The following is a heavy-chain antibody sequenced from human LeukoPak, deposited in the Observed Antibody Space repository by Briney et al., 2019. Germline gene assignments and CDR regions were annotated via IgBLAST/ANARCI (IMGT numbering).Heavy chain of an antibody. D-gene: IGHD3-22*01. J-gene: IGHJ4*02. CDR2: ISWNSGSI. CDR3: AKTQTPYYYDSSGYYY. V-gene: IGHV3-9*01. CDR1: GFTFDDYA. Sequence: GRSLRLSCAASGFTFDDYAMHWVRQAPGKGLEWVSGISWNSGSIGYADSVKGRFTISRDNAKNSLYLQMNSLRAEDTALYYCAKTQTPYYYDSSGYYYWGQGTLVTVSS.